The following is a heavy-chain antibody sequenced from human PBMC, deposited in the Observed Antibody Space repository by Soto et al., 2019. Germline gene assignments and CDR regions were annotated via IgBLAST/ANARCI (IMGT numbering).Heavy chain of an antibody. Sequence: GGSLRLSCAASGFTFSSYWMIWARQAQGKGLEWVANIKQDGSEKYYVDSVKGRFTISRDNAKNSLYLQMNSLRAEDTAVYYCARVGVYYDFWSGYYKDYYYYYMDVWGKGTTVTVSS. D-gene: IGHD3-3*01. V-gene: IGHV3-7*01. J-gene: IGHJ6*03. CDR3: ARVGVYYDFWSGYYKDYYYYYMDV. CDR2: IKQDGSEK. CDR1: GFTFSSYW.